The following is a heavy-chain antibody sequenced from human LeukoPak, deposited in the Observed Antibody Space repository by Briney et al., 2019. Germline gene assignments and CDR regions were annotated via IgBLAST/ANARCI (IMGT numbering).Heavy chain of an antibody. J-gene: IGHJ6*03. D-gene: IGHD1-14*01. Sequence: GGSLRLSCAASGFTVSSNYMSWVRQAPGKGLEWVSVIYSGGSTYYADSVKGRSTISRDNTKNTLYVQMNSLRAEDTALYYCARDFRTNYYYYMDVWGKGTTVTVSS. CDR1: GFTVSSNY. CDR3: ARDFRTNYYYYMDV. CDR2: IYSGGST. V-gene: IGHV3-66*01.